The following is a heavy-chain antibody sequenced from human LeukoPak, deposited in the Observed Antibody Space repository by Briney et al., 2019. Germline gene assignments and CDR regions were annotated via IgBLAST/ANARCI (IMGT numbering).Heavy chain of an antibody. J-gene: IGHJ4*02. CDR3: AREGVGFWSGYYTF. CDR1: GFTFSSYS. V-gene: IGHV3-21*01. CDR2: ISSSSSYI. D-gene: IGHD3-3*01. Sequence: GGSLRLSCAASGFTFSSYSMNWVRQAPGKGLEWVSSISSSSSYIYYADSVKGRFTISRDNAKNSLYLQMNSLRAEDTAVYYCAREGVGFWSGYYTFWGQGTLVTVSS.